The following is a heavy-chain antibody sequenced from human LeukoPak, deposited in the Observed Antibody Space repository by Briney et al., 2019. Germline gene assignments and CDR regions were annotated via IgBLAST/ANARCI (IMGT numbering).Heavy chain of an antibody. CDR1: GFTFSSYN. J-gene: IGHJ4*02. V-gene: IGHV3-21*01. CDR2: ISSSSSYI. Sequence: PGGSLRLSCAASGFTFSSYNMNWVRQAPGKGLEWVSSISSSSSYIYYADSVKGRFTISRDNAKNSLYLQMNSLRAEDTAVYYCARGIAAAGPLDYWGQGTLVTVSS. D-gene: IGHD6-13*01. CDR3: ARGIAAAGPLDY.